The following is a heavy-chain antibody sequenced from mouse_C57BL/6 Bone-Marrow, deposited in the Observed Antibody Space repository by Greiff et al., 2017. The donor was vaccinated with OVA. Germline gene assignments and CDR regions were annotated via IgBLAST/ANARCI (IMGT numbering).Heavy chain of an antibody. CDR3: TRSYSNYGDFDY. Sequence: QVQLKQSGAELVRPGASVTLSCKASGYTFTDYEMHWVKQTPVHGLEWIGAIDPETGGTAYNQKFKGKAILTADKSSSKAYMELRSLTSEDSAVYYCTRSYSNYGDFDYWGQGTTLTVSS. J-gene: IGHJ2*01. D-gene: IGHD2-5*01. V-gene: IGHV1-15*01. CDR1: GYTFTDYE. CDR2: IDPETGGT.